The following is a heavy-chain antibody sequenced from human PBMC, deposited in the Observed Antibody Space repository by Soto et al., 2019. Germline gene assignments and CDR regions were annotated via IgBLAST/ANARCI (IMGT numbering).Heavy chain of an antibody. CDR2: IYYSGST. J-gene: IGHJ4*02. Sequence: SETLSLTCTVSGGSISSGGYYWSWIRQHPGKGLEWIGYIYYSGSTYYNPSLKSRVTISVDPSKNQFSLKLSSVTAADTAVYYCARVGGYCSGGSCYTPENYFDYWGQGTLVTVSS. V-gene: IGHV4-31*03. CDR3: ARVGGYCSGGSCYTPENYFDY. CDR1: GGSISSGGYY. D-gene: IGHD2-15*01.